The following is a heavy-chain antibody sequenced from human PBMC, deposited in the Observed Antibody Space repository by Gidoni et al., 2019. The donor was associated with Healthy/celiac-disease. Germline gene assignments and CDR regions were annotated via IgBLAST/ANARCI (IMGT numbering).Heavy chain of an antibody. D-gene: IGHD6-6*01. J-gene: IGHJ6*02. V-gene: IGHV3-30*18. Sequence: QVQLVESGGGVVQPGRSLRLSCAASGFTFSSYGMHWVRQAPGKGLEWVAVISYDGSNKYYADSVKGRFTISRDNSKNTLYLQMNSLRAEDTAVYYCAKGSSSSPYGMDVWGQGTTVTVSS. CDR1: GFTFSSYG. CDR2: ISYDGSNK. CDR3: AKGSSSSPYGMDV.